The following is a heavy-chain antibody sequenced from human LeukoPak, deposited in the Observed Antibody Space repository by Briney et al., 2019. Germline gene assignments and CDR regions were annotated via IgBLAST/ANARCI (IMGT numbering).Heavy chain of an antibody. D-gene: IGHD2-15*01. J-gene: IGHJ4*02. Sequence: GGSLRLSCAASGFTFSSYNMNWVRQAPGKGLEWVSSISSSSSYIYYADSVKGRFTISRDKAKNSLYLQMNSLRAEDTAVHYCARGGKSGYFPDYWGQGTLVTVSS. V-gene: IGHV3-21*03. CDR3: ARGGKSGYFPDY. CDR2: ISSSSSYI. CDR1: GFTFSSYN.